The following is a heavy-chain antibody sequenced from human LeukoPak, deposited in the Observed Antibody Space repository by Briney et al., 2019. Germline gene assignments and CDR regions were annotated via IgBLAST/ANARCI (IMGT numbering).Heavy chain of an antibody. CDR3: ARGYRGYFDWLLPNGPFDY. V-gene: IGHV1-8*01. CDR1: GYTFTSYD. J-gene: IGHJ4*02. D-gene: IGHD3-9*01. Sequence: ASVKVSCKASGYTFTSYDINWARHATGQGLEWMGWMNPNSGNTGYAQKFQGRVNMTRNTSISTAYMELSSLRSEDTAVYYCARGYRGYFDWLLPNGPFDYWGQGTLVTVSS. CDR2: MNPNSGNT.